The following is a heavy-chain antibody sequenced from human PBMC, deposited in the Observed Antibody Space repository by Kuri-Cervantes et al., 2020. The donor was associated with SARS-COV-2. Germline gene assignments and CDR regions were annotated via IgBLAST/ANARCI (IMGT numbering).Heavy chain of an antibody. V-gene: IGHV4-38-2*01. J-gene: IGHJ1*01. CDR2: IYHSGST. CDR3: ASPSGYTVMSEYFQH. Sequence: GSLRLSCAVSGYSISSGYYWGWIRQPPGKGLEWIGSIYHSGSTYYNPSLKSRVTISVDTSKNQFSLQLSSVTAADTAVYYCASPSGYTVMSEYFQHWGQGTLVTVSS. CDR1: GYSISSGYY. D-gene: IGHD3-22*01.